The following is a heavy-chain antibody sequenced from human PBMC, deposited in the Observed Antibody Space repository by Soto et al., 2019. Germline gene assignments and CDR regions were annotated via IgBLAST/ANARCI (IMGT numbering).Heavy chain of an antibody. CDR3: ARAFFYQGSDSRGYSFDAFDF. J-gene: IGHJ3*01. CDR1: GYTFTSSG. Sequence: VQLVQSGAEVKKPGASVKVSCKASGYTFTSSGMSWVRQAPGQGLEWMGWISAHTGSSEYAQRFQGRVNMTTDRSTSTAYMELRSLRSDDTAVYYCARAFFYQGSDSRGYSFDAFDFWGPGTLVTVSS. V-gene: IGHV1-18*01. D-gene: IGHD3-22*01. CDR2: ISAHTGSS.